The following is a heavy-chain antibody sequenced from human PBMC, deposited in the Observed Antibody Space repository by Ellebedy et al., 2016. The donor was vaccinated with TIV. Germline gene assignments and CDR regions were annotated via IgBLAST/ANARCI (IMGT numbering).Heavy chain of an antibody. CDR1: GGSISSYY. D-gene: IGHD6-13*01. J-gene: IGHJ3*02. V-gene: IGHV4-59*01. Sequence: MPSETLSLTCTVSGGSISSYYWSWIRQPPGKGLEWIGYIYYSGSANYNPSLKTRVSILVDTSKNQFSLKLHSVTAADTAVYYSARVVWQQPVSYAFDIWGQGTMVTVSS. CDR3: ARVVWQQPVSYAFDI. CDR2: IYYSGSA.